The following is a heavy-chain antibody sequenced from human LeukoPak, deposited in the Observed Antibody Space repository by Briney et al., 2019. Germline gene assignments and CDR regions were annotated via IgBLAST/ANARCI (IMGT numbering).Heavy chain of an antibody. CDR2: IDSGHTT. CDR1: GFTFTSYH. Sequence: RESLRLSCAASGFTFTSYHMSWVRQAPGKGLEWVSAIDSGHTTYSAVSVRGRFTISRDNSKNTLYLQMDSLGADDTAVYFCAKESRGPPFLVADVWGQGTTVTVSS. J-gene: IGHJ6*02. V-gene: IGHV3-23*01. D-gene: IGHD5-12*01. CDR3: AKESRGPPFLVADV.